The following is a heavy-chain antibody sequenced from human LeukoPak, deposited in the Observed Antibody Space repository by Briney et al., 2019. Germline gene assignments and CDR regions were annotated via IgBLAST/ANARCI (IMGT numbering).Heavy chain of an antibody. CDR3: ARTREYYDILTGRRAYYFDY. D-gene: IGHD3-9*01. J-gene: IGHJ4*02. Sequence: ASVKVSCKASGYTFTSYAMHWVRQAPGQGLEWMGWINTNTGNPTYAQGFTGRFVFSLDTSVSTAYLQISSLKAEDTAVYYCARTREYYDILTGRRAYYFDYWGQGTLVTVSS. CDR1: GYTFTSYA. CDR2: INTNTGNP. V-gene: IGHV7-4-1*02.